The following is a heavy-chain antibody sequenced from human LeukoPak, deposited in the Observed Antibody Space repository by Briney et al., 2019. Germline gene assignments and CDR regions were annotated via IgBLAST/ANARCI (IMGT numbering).Heavy chain of an antibody. J-gene: IGHJ5*02. CDR2: IHLGGTT. Sequence: PSETLSLTCAVSGGSISSFQWWSWVRQTPEKGLEWIGEIHLGGTTFYNPSLKSRVSMSIDKSKNQFSLNLNSVTAADTAVYYCARVISSAWRQNDLWGQGTLVTVSS. V-gene: IGHV4-4*02. D-gene: IGHD3-22*01. CDR1: GGSISSFQW. CDR3: ARVISSAWRQNDL.